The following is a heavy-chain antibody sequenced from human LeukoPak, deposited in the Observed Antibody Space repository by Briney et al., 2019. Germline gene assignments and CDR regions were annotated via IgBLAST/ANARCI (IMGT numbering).Heavy chain of an antibody. J-gene: IGHJ3*02. Sequence: PSETLSLTCTVPGGSISSYYWSWIRQPPGKGLEWIGYIYTSGSTNYNPSLKSRVTISVDTSKNQFSLKLSSVTAADTAVYYCARQYDSSGRDAFDIWGQGTMVTVSS. V-gene: IGHV4-4*09. CDR1: GGSISSYY. CDR2: IYTSGST. D-gene: IGHD3-22*01. CDR3: ARQYDSSGRDAFDI.